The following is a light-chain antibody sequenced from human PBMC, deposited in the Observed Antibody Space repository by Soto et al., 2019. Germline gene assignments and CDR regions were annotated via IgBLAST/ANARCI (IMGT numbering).Light chain of an antibody. V-gene: IGKV3-20*01. CDR2: GAS. Sequence: ETVLPQSPRTLSLSPGERSTLSCRASESVRTSLAWYQQKPGQAPSLLIYGASNRATGIPDRFSGSGSGTDFTLTINRLEPEDFAVYYCQQYGSSGTYGQGTKVDIK. J-gene: IGKJ1*01. CDR3: QQYGSSGT. CDR1: ESVRTS.